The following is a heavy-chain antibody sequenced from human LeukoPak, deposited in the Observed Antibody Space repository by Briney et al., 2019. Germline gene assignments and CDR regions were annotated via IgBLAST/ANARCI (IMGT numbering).Heavy chain of an antibody. CDR1: GFAFSSYA. V-gene: IGHV3-23*01. CDR3: AKHYNDFWSHYSD. J-gene: IGHJ4*02. D-gene: IGHD3-3*01. Sequence: GGSLRLSCAASGFAFSSYAMGWVRQAPGKGLEWVSTIRGSDDSTYYADSVRGRFTISRDNSKNTLYLQMNSLRAEDTALYYCAKHYNDFWSHYSDWGQGTLVIVSS. CDR2: IRGSDDST.